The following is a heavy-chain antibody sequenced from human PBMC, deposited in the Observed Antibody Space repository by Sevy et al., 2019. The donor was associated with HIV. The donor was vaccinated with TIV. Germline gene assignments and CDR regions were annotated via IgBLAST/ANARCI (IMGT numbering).Heavy chain of an antibody. CDR2: IYYSGST. V-gene: IGHV4-59*01. D-gene: IGHD3-22*01. J-gene: IGHJ4*02. CDR1: GGSISSYY. CDR3: ARDRWHDSSGFDY. Sequence: SETLSLTCTVSGGSISSYYWSWIRQPPGKGLEWIGYIYYSGSTNYNPSLKSRVTISVETSKNQSSLKLSSVTAADTAVYYCARDRWHDSSGFDYWGQGTLVTVSS.